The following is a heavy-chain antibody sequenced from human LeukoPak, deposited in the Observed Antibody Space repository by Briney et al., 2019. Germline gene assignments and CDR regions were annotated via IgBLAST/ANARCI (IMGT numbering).Heavy chain of an antibody. CDR3: ARDLDFTMVRGVKYGMDV. V-gene: IGHV3-11*01. CDR2: ISSSGSTI. Sequence: GGSLRLFCAASGFTFSDYYMSWIRQAPGKGLEWDSYISSSGSTIYYADSVKGRFTISRDNAKNSLYLQLNSLRAEDTAVYYCARDLDFTMVRGVKYGMDVWGQGTTVTVSS. D-gene: IGHD3-10*01. CDR1: GFTFSDYY. J-gene: IGHJ6*02.